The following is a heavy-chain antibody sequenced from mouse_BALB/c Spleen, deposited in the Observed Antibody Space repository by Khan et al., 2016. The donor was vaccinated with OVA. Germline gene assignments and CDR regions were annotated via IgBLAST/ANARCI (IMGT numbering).Heavy chain of an antibody. CDR2: INPRSG. CDR1: GYTFTSHT. Sequence: QVQLKQSGAELARPGASVKMSCKASGYTFTSHTMHWIKQRPGQGLEWIGYINPRSGYNQKLNDKATLTADIPSSTAYMQLSSLTSEDSAVYYCARSTTEYALDYWGQGTTVTVSS. V-gene: IGHV1-4*01. CDR3: ARSTTEYALDY. D-gene: IGHD2-14*01. J-gene: IGHJ4*01.